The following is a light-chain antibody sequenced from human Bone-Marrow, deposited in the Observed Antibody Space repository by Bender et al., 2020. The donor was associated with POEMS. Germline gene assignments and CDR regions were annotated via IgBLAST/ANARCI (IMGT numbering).Light chain of an antibody. CDR1: SSDVGGYNY. Sequence: QSALTQPPSASGSPGQSVTISCTGTSSDVGGYNYVSWYQQHPGKVPKLLIYDVSKRPSGVPDRFSGSKSGNTASLTISGLQAEDEADYYCSSYTSSTTLVFGGGTKLTVL. CDR3: SSYTSSTTLV. V-gene: IGLV2-8*01. CDR2: DVS. J-gene: IGLJ2*01.